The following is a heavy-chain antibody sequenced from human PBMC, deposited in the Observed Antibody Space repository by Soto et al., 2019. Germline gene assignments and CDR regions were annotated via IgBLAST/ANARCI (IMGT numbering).Heavy chain of an antibody. D-gene: IGHD1-26*01. J-gene: IGHJ4*02. Sequence: HPGGSLRLSCAASGFTFSSYAMHWVRQAPGKGLEWVAVISYDGSNKYYADSVKGRFTISRDNSKNTLYLQMDSLRAEDTAVYYCARGVGAFDYWGQGT. CDR2: ISYDGSNK. CDR1: GFTFSSYA. V-gene: IGHV3-30-3*01. CDR3: ARGVGAFDY.